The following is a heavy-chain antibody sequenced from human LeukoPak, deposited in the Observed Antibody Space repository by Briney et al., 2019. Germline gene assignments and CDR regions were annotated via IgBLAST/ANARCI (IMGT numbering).Heavy chain of an antibody. Sequence: GESLKISCKGSGYSFTSYWIGWVRQMPGKGLEWMGITYPGDSDTRYSPSFQGQVTISADKSISTAYLQWSSLKASDTAMYYCARVGVLVYSGYTYYYYGMDVWGQGTTVTVSS. CDR3: ARVGVLVYSGYTYYYYGMDV. CDR2: TYPGDSDT. D-gene: IGHD5-12*01. CDR1: GYSFTSYW. V-gene: IGHV5-51*01. J-gene: IGHJ6*02.